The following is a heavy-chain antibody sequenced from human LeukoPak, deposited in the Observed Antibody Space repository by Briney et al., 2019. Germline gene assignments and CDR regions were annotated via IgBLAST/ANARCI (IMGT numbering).Heavy chain of an antibody. J-gene: IGHJ5*02. V-gene: IGHV3-21*01. Sequence: GGSLRLSCAASGFTFSSYSMNWVRQAPGKGLEWVSSISSSSSYIYYADSVKGRFTISRDNAKNSLYLQMNSLRAEDTAVYYCARHIFSARIRFLEWLLNWFDPWGQGTLVTVSS. CDR2: ISSSSSYI. D-gene: IGHD3-3*01. CDR3: ARHIFSARIRFLEWLLNWFDP. CDR1: GFTFSSYS.